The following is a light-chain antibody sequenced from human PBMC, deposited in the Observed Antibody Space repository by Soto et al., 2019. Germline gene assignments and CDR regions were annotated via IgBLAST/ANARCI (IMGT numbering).Light chain of an antibody. J-gene: IGLJ1*01. Sequence: QSALTQPRSVSGSPGQSVTISCTGTSSDVGGYNDVSWYQQHPGKAPKLMIYDVSKRPSGVPDRSSGSKSGNTASLTISGLLAEDEDDYYCCSSDGSYPVAYVFGNGTKVTVL. V-gene: IGLV2-11*01. CDR1: SSDVGGYND. CDR3: CSSDGSYPVAYV. CDR2: DVS.